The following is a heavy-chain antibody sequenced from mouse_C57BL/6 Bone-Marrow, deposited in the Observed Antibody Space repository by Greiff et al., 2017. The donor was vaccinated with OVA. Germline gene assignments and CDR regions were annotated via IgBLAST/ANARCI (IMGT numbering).Heavy chain of an antibody. CDR1: GFTFSDYY. CDR3: AREMNITPYWYFDV. J-gene: IGHJ1*03. V-gene: IGHV5-16*01. D-gene: IGHD1-1*01. Sequence: EVQLVESEGGLVQPGSSMKLSCTASGFTFSDYYMAWVRQVPEKGLEWVANINYDGSSTYYLDSLKSRFIISRDNAKNILYLQMSSLKSEDTATYYSAREMNITPYWYFDVWGTGTTVTVSS. CDR2: INYDGSST.